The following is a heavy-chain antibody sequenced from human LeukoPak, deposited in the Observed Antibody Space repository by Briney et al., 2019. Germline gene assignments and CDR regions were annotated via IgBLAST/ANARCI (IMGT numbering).Heavy chain of an antibody. J-gene: IGHJ4*02. CDR2: INPLNGDT. D-gene: IGHD2-15*01. Sequence: GVSVKVSCKASGYTFIGYYLHWVRQAPGQGLEGMGWINPLNGDTNYAQKFQGRVTMTRDTSITTAYMELSRLKSDDTTVYYCATVRDIVVGGGPYYFDYWGQGTLVTVSS. CDR1: GYTFIGYY. V-gene: IGHV1-2*02. CDR3: ATVRDIVVGGGPYYFDY.